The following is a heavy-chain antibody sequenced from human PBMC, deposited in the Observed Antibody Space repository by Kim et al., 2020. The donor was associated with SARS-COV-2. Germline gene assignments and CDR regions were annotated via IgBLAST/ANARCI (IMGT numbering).Heavy chain of an antibody. CDR1: GGTFSSYA. J-gene: IGHJ6*02. D-gene: IGHD3-10*01. Sequence: SVKVSCKASGGTFSSYAISWVRQAPGQGLEWMGGIIPIFGTANYAQKFQGRVTITADESTSTAYMELSSLRSEDTAMYYCARDGRYYYGSGSFAGQYYGMDVWGQGTTVTVSS. CDR2: IIPIFGTA. V-gene: IGHV1-69*13. CDR3: ARDGRYYYGSGSFAGQYYGMDV.